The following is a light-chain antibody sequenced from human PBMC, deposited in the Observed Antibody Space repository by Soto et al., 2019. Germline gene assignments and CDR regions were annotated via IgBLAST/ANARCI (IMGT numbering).Light chain of an antibody. CDR2: GAS. Sequence: EIVLTQSPGTLSLSPGERATLSCRASQSVSSPYLAWYQQKPGQAPRLLIYGASSRATGIPDRFSGSGSGKDFSLTNSRLEPEYFGVYYCQRYDISPFPFGQGTKLKIK. CDR3: QRYDISPFP. V-gene: IGKV3-20*01. J-gene: IGKJ2*01. CDR1: QSVSSPY.